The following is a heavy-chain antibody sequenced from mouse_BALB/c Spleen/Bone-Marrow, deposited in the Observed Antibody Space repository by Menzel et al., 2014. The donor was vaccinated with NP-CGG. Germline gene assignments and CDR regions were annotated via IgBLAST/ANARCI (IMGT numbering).Heavy chain of an antibody. CDR3: ALTTATPLAY. D-gene: IGHD1-2*01. V-gene: IGHV1-7*01. J-gene: IGHJ3*01. CDR2: INPSTAYT. CDR1: GYTFTVYW. Sequence: VQLQQSGAELAKPGASVKMSCKASGYTFTVYWIHWVKQRPGQGLEWIGYINPSTAYTEYNQKFKDKATLTADKSSTTAYMQLSSLTPEDSAVYYCALTTATPLAYWGQGTLVTVS.